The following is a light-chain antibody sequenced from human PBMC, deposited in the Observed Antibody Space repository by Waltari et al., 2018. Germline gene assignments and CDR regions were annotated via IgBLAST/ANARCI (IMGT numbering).Light chain of an antibody. CDR2: RNI. J-gene: IGLJ3*02. Sequence: QSVLTQPPSASGTPGQRVTIACSGSSSTIGSTYVYWYQQFPGTAPKLLIYRNIQRPSGVPDRFSGSRSGTSASLVISGLRSEDEADVYCAAWDENLSGWVFGGGTKLTVL. V-gene: IGLV1-47*01. CDR1: SSTIGSTY. CDR3: AAWDENLSGWV.